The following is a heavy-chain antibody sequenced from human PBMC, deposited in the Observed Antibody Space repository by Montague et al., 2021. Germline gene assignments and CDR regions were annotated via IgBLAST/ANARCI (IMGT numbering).Heavy chain of an antibody. CDR1: GDSISSKGNF. Sequence: SETLSLTCSVSGDSISSKGNFWGWIRQPPGKGLEWIGVLDYSGTTYYSPSLRSRVTISVDMSKSQFSLKVTAVTAADTAVYYCARHRSRHHSMAFVASDHYFYMDVWGTGTTVAGSS. J-gene: IGHJ6*03. D-gene: IGHD2/OR15-2a*01. V-gene: IGHV4-39*01. CDR3: ARHRSRHHSMAFVASDHYFYMDV. CDR2: LDYSGTT.